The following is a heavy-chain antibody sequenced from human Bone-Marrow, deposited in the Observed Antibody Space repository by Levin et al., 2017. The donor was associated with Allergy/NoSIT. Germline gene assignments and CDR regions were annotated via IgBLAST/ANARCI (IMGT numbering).Heavy chain of an antibody. CDR1: GFTFRNYA. J-gene: IGHJ5*02. CDR2: ISYDGGNK. D-gene: IGHD1-26*01. V-gene: IGHV3-30-3*01. Sequence: GESLKISCAASGFTFRNYAMHWVRQAPGKGLEWVAVISYDGGNKYYADSVKGRFTISRDNSKNTLYLQMNSLRAEDTAVYYCASSGSYTGFDPWGQGSLVTVSS. CDR3: ASSGSYTGFDP.